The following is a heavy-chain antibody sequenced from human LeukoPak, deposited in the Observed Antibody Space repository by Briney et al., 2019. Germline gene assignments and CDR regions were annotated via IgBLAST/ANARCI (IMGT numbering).Heavy chain of an antibody. CDR3: ARRALGPYGSGSFNWFDP. J-gene: IGHJ5*02. V-gene: IGHV3-53*01. CDR2: IYSGST. Sequence: PGGSLRLSCTVSGFTVSSNSMSWVRQAPGKGLEWVSFIYSGSTHYSDSVKGRFTISRDNSKNTLYLQMNSLRAEDTAVYYCARRALGPYGSGSFNWFDPWGQGTLVTVSS. CDR1: GFTVSSNS. D-gene: IGHD3-10*01.